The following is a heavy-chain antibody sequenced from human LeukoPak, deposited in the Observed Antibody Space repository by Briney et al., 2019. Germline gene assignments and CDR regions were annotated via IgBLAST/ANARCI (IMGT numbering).Heavy chain of an antibody. CDR2: IYTTGIT. CDR1: GGSISSYY. D-gene: IGHD3-22*01. J-gene: IGHJ4*02. V-gene: IGHV4-4*07. Sequence: SETLSLTCTVSGGSISSYYWSWIRQPAGKRLEWIGRIYTTGITNYNPSLNSRVHMSVDTSKNQFSLKLTSVTAADTAVYYCARDGYYYDSSGYYFWGQGTLVTVSS. CDR3: ARDGYYYDSSGYYF.